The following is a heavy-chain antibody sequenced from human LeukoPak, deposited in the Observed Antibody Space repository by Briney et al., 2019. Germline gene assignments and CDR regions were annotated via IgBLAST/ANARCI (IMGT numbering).Heavy chain of an antibody. CDR1: GFTFSSYS. J-gene: IGHJ6*03. CDR3: ASCAGGVPGSWYFWHDSYYYMDV. CDR2: TSSSSSYI. Sequence: GGSLRLSCAASGFTFSSYSMNWVRQAPGKGLEWVSSTSSSSSYIYYADSVKGRFTISRDNAKNSLYLQMNSLRAEDTAVYYCASCAGGVPGSWYFWHDSYYYMDVWGKGTTVTVSS. D-gene: IGHD6-13*01. V-gene: IGHV3-21*01.